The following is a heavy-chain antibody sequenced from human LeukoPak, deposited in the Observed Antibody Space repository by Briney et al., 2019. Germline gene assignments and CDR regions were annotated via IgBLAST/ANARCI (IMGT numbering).Heavy chain of an antibody. V-gene: IGHV3-30-3*01. CDR3: ARPAVAGLRAGGYDY. J-gene: IGHJ4*02. Sequence: GGSLRLSCAASGLTFSSYAMHWVRQAPGKGLEWVAVISYDGSNKYHADSVKGRFTISRDNAKNTLYLQMNSLRVEDTAVYYCARPAVAGLRAGGYDYWGQGTLVTVSS. D-gene: IGHD6-19*01. CDR1: GLTFSSYA. CDR2: ISYDGSNK.